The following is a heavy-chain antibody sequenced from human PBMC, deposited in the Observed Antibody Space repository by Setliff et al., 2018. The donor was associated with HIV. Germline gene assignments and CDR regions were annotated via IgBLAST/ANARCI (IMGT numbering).Heavy chain of an antibody. CDR2: IIPMFGTG. J-gene: IGHJ6*02. D-gene: IGHD6-13*01. Sequence: SVKVSCKASGGTFSSYGISWVQQAPGQGLEWMGGIIPMFGTGFYAQKFRDRVTITTDENRSTAYMELNSLRPEDTGVFYCARVGHSSSYHYYGMDVWGQGTTVTVSS. CDR1: GGTFSSYG. V-gene: IGHV1-69*05. CDR3: ARVGHSSSYHYYGMDV.